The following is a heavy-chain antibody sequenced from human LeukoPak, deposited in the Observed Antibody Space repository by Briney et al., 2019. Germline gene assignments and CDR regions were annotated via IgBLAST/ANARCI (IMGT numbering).Heavy chain of an antibody. Sequence: ASVKVSCKASGYTFSNCGISWVRQAPGLGLEWMGWTSYNGNTNYAQKFQDRVTMTTGTSTTTAYMELRSLESDDTAVYYCARHSGSGWQALGYWGQGTLVTVSS. V-gene: IGHV1-18*04. CDR2: TSYNGNT. CDR1: GYTFSNCG. J-gene: IGHJ4*02. CDR3: ARHSGSGWQALGY. D-gene: IGHD6-19*01.